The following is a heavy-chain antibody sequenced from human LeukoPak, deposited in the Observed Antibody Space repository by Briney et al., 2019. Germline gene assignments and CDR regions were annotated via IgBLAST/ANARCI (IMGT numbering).Heavy chain of an antibody. CDR2: IYYSGST. V-gene: IGHV4-39*07. D-gene: IGHD3-3*01. CDR3: ARLRFLGWLPHPFDY. CDR1: GGSISSSSYY. Sequence: SETLSLTCTVSGGSISSSSYYWGWIRQPPGKGLEWIGSIYYSGSTYYNPSLKSRVTISVDTSKNQFSLKLSSVTAADTAVYYCARLRFLGWLPHPFDYWGQGTLVTVSS. J-gene: IGHJ4*02.